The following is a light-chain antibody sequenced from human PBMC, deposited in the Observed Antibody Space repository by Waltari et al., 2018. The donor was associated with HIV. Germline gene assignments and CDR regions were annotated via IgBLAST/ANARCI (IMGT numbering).Light chain of an antibody. J-gene: IGLJ1*01. V-gene: IGLV1-40*01. Sequence: QSVLTQPPSVSGAPGQGVTISCTGSSSNIGAGYDVHWYRHLPGTAPKLLIHENNKRPSGAPDRFSGSRSGTSSSLAISGLQAADEADYYCQSYDSTLSGPRVFGTGTKVTVL. CDR1: SSNIGAGYD. CDR2: ENN. CDR3: QSYDSTLSGPRV.